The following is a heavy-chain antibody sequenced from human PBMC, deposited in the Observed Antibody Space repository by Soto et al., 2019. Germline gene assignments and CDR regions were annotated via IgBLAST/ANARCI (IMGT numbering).Heavy chain of an antibody. CDR3: ARDSSGRHDY. J-gene: IGHJ4*02. CDR2: IYQSGTT. Sequence: SETLSLTCSVSGGSVRSGSYYWTWIRQPPGKGLEWIGYIYQSGTTDYNASLKSRVTISIDTSKNQFFLKLNSVTAADTAVYYCARDSSGRHDYWGQGTLVTVSS. V-gene: IGHV4-61*01. D-gene: IGHD3-22*01. CDR1: GGSVRSGSYY.